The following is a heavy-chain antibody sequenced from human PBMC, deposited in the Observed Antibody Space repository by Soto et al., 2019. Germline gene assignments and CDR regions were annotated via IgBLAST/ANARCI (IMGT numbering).Heavy chain of an antibody. CDR1: GFTFSSYA. D-gene: IGHD6-19*01. V-gene: IGHV3-23*01. J-gene: IGHJ4*02. CDR2: ISGSGGST. Sequence: EVQLLESGGGLVQPGVSLRLSCAASGFTFSSYAMSWVRQAPGKGLEWVSAISGSGGSTYYADSVKGRFTISRDNSKNTLHLQMNSLRAEDTAVYYCDSSGWYGNMWGQGTLVTVSS. CDR3: DSSGWYGNM.